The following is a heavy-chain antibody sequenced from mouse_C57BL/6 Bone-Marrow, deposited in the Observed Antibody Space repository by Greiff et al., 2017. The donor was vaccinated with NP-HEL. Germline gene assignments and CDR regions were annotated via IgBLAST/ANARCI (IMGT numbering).Heavy chain of an antibody. CDR1: GYTFTSYW. CDR3: ARAVTMITTGRHWYFDV. CDR2: INPGSGGT. Sequence: QVQLQQPGAELVKPGASVKMSCKASGYTFTSYWITWVKQRPGQGLEWIGVINPGSGGTNYNEKFKGKATLTADKSSSTAYMQLSSLTSEDSAVYFCARAVTMITTGRHWYFDVWGTGTTVTVSS. V-gene: IGHV1-55*01. J-gene: IGHJ1*03. D-gene: IGHD2-4*01.